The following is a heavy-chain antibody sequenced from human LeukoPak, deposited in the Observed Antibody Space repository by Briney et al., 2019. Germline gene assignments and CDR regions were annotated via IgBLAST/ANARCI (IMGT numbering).Heavy chain of an antibody. CDR1: GFTFSSYS. V-gene: IGHV3-21*04. J-gene: IGHJ6*03. CDR2: ISSSSSYI. Sequence: GGSLRLSCAASGFTFSSYSMNWVRQAPGKGLEWVSSISSSSSYIYYADSVKGRFTISRDNSKNTLYLQMNSLRAEDTAVYYCAKDRRELLWFGGVYYMDVWGKGTTVTVSS. CDR3: AKDRRELLWFGGVYYMDV. D-gene: IGHD3-10*01.